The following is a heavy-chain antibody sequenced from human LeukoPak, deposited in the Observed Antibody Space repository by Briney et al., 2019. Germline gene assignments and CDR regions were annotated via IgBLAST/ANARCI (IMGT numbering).Heavy chain of an antibody. CDR1: GGSISSGDYY. D-gene: IGHD3-22*01. CDR2: IYYSGST. CDR3: ASDYDSSGYYYLGAFDI. J-gene: IGHJ3*02. V-gene: IGHV4-30-4*01. Sequence: SQTLSLTCTVSGGSISSGDYYWRWIRQPPGTGLEWVGYIYYSGSTYYNPSLKSRVTISVDTSKNQFSLKLSSVTAADTAVYYCASDYDSSGYYYLGAFDIWGQGTMVTVSS.